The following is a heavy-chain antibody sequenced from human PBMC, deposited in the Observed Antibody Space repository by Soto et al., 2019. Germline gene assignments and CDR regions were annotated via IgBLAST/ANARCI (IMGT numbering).Heavy chain of an antibody. Sequence: GESVKISCKGSGYSFTSYWIGWVRQMPGKGLEWMGIIYPGDSDTRYSPSFQGQVTISADKSISTAYLQWSSLKASDTAMYYCARHQAARWIGYYYGMDVWGQGTTVTVSS. CDR1: GYSFTSYW. D-gene: IGHD5-12*01. J-gene: IGHJ6*02. V-gene: IGHV5-51*01. CDR3: ARHQAARWIGYYYGMDV. CDR2: IYPGDSDT.